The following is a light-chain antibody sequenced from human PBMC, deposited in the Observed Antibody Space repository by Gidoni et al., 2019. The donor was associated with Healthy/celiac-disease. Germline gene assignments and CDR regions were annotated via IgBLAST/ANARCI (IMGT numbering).Light chain of an antibody. J-gene: IGLJ1*01. Sequence: QSVLTQPPSASGTPGQRVTISCSGSRSNIGSNYVYWYQQLPGPAPKLLIYRNNQRPSGVPDRFSGSKSGTSASLAISGLRSEDEADYYCAAWDDSLSGPSYVFGTGTKVTVL. CDR1: RSNIGSNY. V-gene: IGLV1-47*01. CDR3: AAWDDSLSGPSYV. CDR2: RNN.